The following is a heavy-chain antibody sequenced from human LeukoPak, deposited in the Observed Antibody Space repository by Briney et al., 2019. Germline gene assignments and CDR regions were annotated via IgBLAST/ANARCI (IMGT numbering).Heavy chain of an antibody. D-gene: IGHD2-2*01. J-gene: IGHJ4*02. CDR2: ISSSSSYI. CDR3: AREESIVVVPAAIAH. V-gene: IGHV3-21*01. CDR1: GFTFSSYS. Sequence: GGSLRLSCAASGFTFSSYSMNWVRQAPGKGLEWVSSISSSSSYIYYADSVKGRFTISRDNAKNSLYLQMNSLRAEDTAVYYCAREESIVVVPAAIAHWGQGTLVTVSS.